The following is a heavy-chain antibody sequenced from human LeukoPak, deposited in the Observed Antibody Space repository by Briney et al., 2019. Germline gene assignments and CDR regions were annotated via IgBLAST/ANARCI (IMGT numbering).Heavy chain of an antibody. Sequence: SETLSLTCTVSGGSISSYYWSWIRQPPGKGLEWIGYIYHSGSTYYNPSLKSRVTISVDRSKNQFSLKLSSVTAADTAVYYCAIREGRKYDFWSGYRTAHFDYWGQGTLVTVSS. CDR2: IYHSGST. CDR3: AIREGRKYDFWSGYRTAHFDY. J-gene: IGHJ4*02. V-gene: IGHV4-59*12. CDR1: GGSISSYY. D-gene: IGHD3-3*01.